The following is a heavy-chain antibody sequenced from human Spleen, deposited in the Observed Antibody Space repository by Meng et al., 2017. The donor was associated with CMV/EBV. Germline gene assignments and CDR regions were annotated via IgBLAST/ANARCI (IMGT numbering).Heavy chain of an antibody. Sequence: GGSLRLSCAASGFTFNTYVMTWVRQAPGKGLEWVSAISGGGYNTYYADSVKDRFTISRDNSRNSLYLQMNSLRGEDTALYYCAKSVAGVGVVNCFDNWGQGTLVTVSS. CDR2: ISGGGYNT. J-gene: IGHJ4*02. CDR1: GFTFNTYV. CDR3: AKSVAGVGVVNCFDN. D-gene: IGHD3-3*01. V-gene: IGHV3-23*01.